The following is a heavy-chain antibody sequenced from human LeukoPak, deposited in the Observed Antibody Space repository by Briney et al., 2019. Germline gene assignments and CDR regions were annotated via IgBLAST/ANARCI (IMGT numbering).Heavy chain of an antibody. CDR2: INSDGSNT. CDR1: GFTLSTYW. V-gene: IGHV3-74*01. Sequence: GGSVRLSCAAPGFTLSTYWMHWARQAPGKGLVWVSRINSDGSNTSYAVTAKFTFSISRDNAKNTLYLQMNSLRGEDTAMYFCARDKYGGNSNAFDIWGQGTLVTVSS. D-gene: IGHD4-23*01. CDR3: ARDKYGGNSNAFDI. J-gene: IGHJ3*02.